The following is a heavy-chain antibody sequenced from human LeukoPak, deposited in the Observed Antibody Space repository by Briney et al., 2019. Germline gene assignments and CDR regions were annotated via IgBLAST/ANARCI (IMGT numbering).Heavy chain of an antibody. J-gene: IGHJ4*02. V-gene: IGHV1-18*01. CDR2: ISGYNGNT. CDR3: ARLYYYGSGSYGPGY. Sequence: ASVKVSCKASGYTFTSYGISWVRQAPGQGLEWMGWISGYNGNTKYAQKYQGRVTMTTDTSTSTAYMELRSLRSDDTAVYYCARLYYYGSGSYGPGYWGQGTLVTVSS. CDR1: GYTFTSYG. D-gene: IGHD3-10*01.